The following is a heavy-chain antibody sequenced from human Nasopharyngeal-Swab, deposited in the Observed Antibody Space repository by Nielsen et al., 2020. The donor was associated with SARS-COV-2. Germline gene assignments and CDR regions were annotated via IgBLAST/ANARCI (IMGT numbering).Heavy chain of an antibody. CDR3: ARGKPAYDILTGYFTRPYYYYYGMDV. CDR1: GFIFSDYY. D-gene: IGHD3-9*01. Sequence: ESLKISCAASGFIFSDYYMNWVRQAPGKGLEWIGRIYTSGSTNYNPSLKSRVTMSVDTSKNQFSLKLSSVTAADTAVYYCARGKPAYDILTGYFTRPYYYYYGMDVWGQGTTVTVSS. V-gene: IGHV4-59*10. CDR2: IYTSGST. J-gene: IGHJ6*02.